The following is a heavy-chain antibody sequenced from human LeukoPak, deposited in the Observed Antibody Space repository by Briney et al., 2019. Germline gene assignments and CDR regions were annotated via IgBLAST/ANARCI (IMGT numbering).Heavy chain of an antibody. J-gene: IGHJ4*02. V-gene: IGHV1-69*13. CDR2: IIPIFGTA. D-gene: IGHD3-22*01. CDR3: ARASPLAYYDSSPPDY. CDR1: GGTFSSYA. Sequence: GASVKVSCKASGGTFSSYAISWVRQAPGQGLEWMGGIIPIFGTANYAQKFQGRVTITADESTSTAYMELSSLRSEDTAVYYCARASPLAYYDSSPPDYWGQGTLVTVSS.